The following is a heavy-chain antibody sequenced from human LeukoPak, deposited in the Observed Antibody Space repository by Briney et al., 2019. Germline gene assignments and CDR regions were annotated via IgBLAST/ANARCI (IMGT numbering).Heavy chain of an antibody. Sequence: SVKVSCKASGGTFSSYAISWVRQAPGQGLEWMGGIIPIFGTANYAQKFQGRVTITADESTSTAYMELNSLRSEDTAVYYCARDKSSIFGVVTRNWFDPWGQGTLVTVSS. CDR2: IIPIFGTA. J-gene: IGHJ5*02. D-gene: IGHD3-3*01. CDR1: GGTFSSYA. CDR3: ARDKSSIFGVVTRNWFDP. V-gene: IGHV1-69*13.